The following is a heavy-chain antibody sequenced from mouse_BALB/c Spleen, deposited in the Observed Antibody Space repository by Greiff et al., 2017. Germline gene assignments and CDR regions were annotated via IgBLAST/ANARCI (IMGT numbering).Heavy chain of an antibody. CDR3: ARDAMDY. CDR1: GFTFTDYY. V-gene: IGHV7-3*02. Sequence: DVKLVESGGGLVQPGGSLRLSCATSGFTFTDYYMSWVRQPPGKALEWLGFIRNKANGYTTEYSASVKGRFTISRDNSQSILYLQMNTLRAEDSASYYCARDAMDYWGQGTSVTVSS. CDR2: IRNKANGYTT. J-gene: IGHJ4*01.